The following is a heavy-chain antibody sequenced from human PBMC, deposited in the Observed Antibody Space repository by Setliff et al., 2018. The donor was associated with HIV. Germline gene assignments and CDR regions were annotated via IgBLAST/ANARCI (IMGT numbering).Heavy chain of an antibody. CDR2: IDPSGSRI. CDR1: GFTLSGYS. J-gene: IGHJ4*02. Sequence: GGSLRLSCAASGFTLSGYSTSWVRQVPGKGLEWVSAIDPSGSRIFYSDSVKGRFTISRDNSENTLQLHMSSLRAEDTAMYYCAKSQTSPPLYYFDYWGQGILVTVSS. CDR3: AKSQTSPPLYYFDY. V-gene: IGHV3-23*01.